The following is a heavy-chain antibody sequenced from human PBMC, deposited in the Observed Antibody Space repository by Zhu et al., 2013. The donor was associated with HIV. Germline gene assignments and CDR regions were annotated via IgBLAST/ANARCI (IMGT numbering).Heavy chain of an antibody. CDR2: INPSGGST. CDR1: GYTFTSYY. V-gene: IGHV1-46*01. CDR3: VSGTPEYSSLPRA. D-gene: IGHD6-19*01. Sequence: QVLQVQSGAEMKKPGASVKVSCKASGYTFTSYYIHWVRQAPGQGLEWMGIINPSGGSTSYAQKFQGRVSMTRDTSITTAYLELTRLRSHDTGVYYCVSGTPEYSSLPRAWGQGTLVTVSS. J-gene: IGHJ5*02.